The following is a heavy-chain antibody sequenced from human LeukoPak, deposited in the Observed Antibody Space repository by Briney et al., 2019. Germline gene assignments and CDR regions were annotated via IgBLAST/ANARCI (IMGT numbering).Heavy chain of an antibody. V-gene: IGHV5-51*01. J-gene: IGHJ6*03. Sequence: PGESLKISCEGSGYTFTSCWIGWVRQMPGKGLEWMGIIYPGDSDTRYSPSFQGQVTISADKSISTAYLQWSSLKASDTAMYYCARSYYYGSGSFYYYYMDVWGKGTTVTVSS. D-gene: IGHD3-10*01. CDR3: ARSYYYGSGSFYYYYMDV. CDR2: IYPGDSDT. CDR1: GYTFTSCW.